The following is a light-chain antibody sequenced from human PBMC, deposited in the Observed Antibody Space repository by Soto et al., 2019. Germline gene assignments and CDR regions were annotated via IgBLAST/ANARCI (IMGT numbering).Light chain of an antibody. J-gene: IGKJ1*01. CDR3: MQATDWPT. V-gene: IGKV2-30*01. CDR2: RVS. Sequence: DVVMTQSPLSLPVTLGQPASISCKSNQSLVYSDGNTYLNWFQQRPGHSPRRLIYRVSKRDSGVPDSFTGSGSGTDFTLKISRVEAEDVGLYSCMQATDWPTFGKGTRWNSN. CDR1: QSLVYSDGNTY.